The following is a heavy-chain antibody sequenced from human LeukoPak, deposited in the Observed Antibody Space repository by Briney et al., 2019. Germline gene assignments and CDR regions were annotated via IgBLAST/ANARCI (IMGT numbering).Heavy chain of an antibody. CDR3: ARGWYVKGGY. J-gene: IGHJ4*02. CDR2: ISSTGSTI. V-gene: IGHV3-48*02. Sequence: GGSLRLSCAASGFTFSDYSMNWVRQAPGKGLEWVSYISSTGSTIYNADSVKGRFTISRDNAKNSLYLQMNSLRDEDTAVYYCARGWYVKGGYWGQGTLVTVSS. D-gene: IGHD6-13*01. CDR1: GFTFSDYS.